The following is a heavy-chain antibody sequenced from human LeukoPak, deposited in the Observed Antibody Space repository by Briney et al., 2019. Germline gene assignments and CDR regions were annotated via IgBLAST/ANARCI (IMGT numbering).Heavy chain of an antibody. CDR3: ATSGQLRPRNFDS. CDR2: ISGDSRST. J-gene: IGHJ4*02. D-gene: IGHD1-1*01. CDR1: GFTFSTYA. V-gene: IGHV3-23*01. Sequence: GGSLRLSCAASGFTFSTYAMSWVRQPPGRGLEWVSSISGDSRSTYRADSVKGRFTISRDNSKNTLYLQMNSLRADDTAVYYCATSGQLRPRNFDSWGQGTLVTVSS.